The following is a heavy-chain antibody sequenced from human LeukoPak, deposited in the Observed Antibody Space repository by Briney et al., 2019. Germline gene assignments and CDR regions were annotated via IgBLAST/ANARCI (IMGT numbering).Heavy chain of an antibody. V-gene: IGHV3-7*01. D-gene: IGHD6-13*01. CDR3: VRAGGSSWSDF. CDR2: INQDGSEN. Sequence: PGGSLRLSCAASGFTFSSYWMSWVRQSPGKGLEWVANINQDGSENHYVDSVKGRFTISRDNAKNSVFVQMNGLRVEDTAVYYCVRAGGSSWSDFWGQGTLVTASS. CDR1: GFTFSSYW. J-gene: IGHJ4*02.